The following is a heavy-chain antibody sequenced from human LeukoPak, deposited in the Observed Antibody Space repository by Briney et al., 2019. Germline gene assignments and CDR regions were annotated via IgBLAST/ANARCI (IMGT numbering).Heavy chain of an antibody. CDR3: AIDPPLLRFLEWPRGY. CDR2: ISGSGGST. J-gene: IGHJ4*02. V-gene: IGHV3-23*01. Sequence: GGSLRLSCAASGFTFSSYAMSWVRQAPGKGLEWVSAISGSGGSTYYADSVKGRFTISRDNSKNTLYLQMNSLRAEDTAVYYCAIDPPLLRFLEWPRGYWGQGTLVTVSS. CDR1: GFTFSSYA. D-gene: IGHD3-3*01.